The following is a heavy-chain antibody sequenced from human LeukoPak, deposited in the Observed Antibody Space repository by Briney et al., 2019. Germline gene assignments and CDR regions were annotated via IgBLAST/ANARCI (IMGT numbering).Heavy chain of an antibody. V-gene: IGHV4-59*01. Sequence: PSETLSLTCTVSGGSISSYYWRWIRQPPGKGLEWIGYIYYSGSTNYNPSLKSRVTISVDTSKNQFSLKLTSVTAADTAVYYCAREVLSGLRYFDLWGRGTVVTVSS. J-gene: IGHJ2*01. CDR2: IYYSGST. CDR3: AREVLSGLRYFDL. D-gene: IGHD3-16*01. CDR1: GGSISSYY.